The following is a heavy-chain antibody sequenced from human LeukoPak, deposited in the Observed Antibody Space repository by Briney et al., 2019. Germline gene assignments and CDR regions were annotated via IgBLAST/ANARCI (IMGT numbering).Heavy chain of an antibody. V-gene: IGHV1-2*04. CDR2: INPNSGGT. J-gene: IGHJ4*02. D-gene: IGHD2-2*01. Sequence: ASVKVSCKASGYTFTDYYMNWVRLAPGQGLEWMGRINPNSGGTNYVQKFQGWVTMTRDTSINTAYMELSRLTSDDTAVYYCARANFLYCSSTSCLFDYWGQGTLVTVSS. CDR1: GYTFTDYY. CDR3: ARANFLYCSSTSCLFDY.